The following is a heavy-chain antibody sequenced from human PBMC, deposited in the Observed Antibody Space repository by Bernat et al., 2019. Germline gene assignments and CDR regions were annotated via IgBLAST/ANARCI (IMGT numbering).Heavy chain of an antibody. CDR2: IYSGGST. Sequence: EVQLVESGGGLVQPGGSLRLSCAASGFTVSSNYMSWVRQAPGKGLEWVSVIYSGGSTYYADSVKGRFTISRDNSKNTLYLQMNSLRAEDTAVYYCASRTYGYVWGSYRWGGLDYWGQGTLVTV. CDR1: GFTVSSNY. J-gene: IGHJ4*02. V-gene: IGHV3-66*02. D-gene: IGHD3-16*02. CDR3: ASRTYGYVWGSYRWGGLDY.